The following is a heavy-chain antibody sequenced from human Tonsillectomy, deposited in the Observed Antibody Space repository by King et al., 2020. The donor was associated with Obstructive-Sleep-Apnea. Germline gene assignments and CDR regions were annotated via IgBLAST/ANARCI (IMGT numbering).Heavy chain of an antibody. J-gene: IGHJ5*02. CDR3: ARGPQRSTFGGVIT. CDR2: ISDDGSNK. Sequence: VQLVESGGGVVQPGRSLRLSCAASRFTFSNYAMHWVRQAPGKGLEWVAVISDDGSNKHHADSVKSRFTISRDNSKNTLYLQMNSLRSEDAAVYYCARGPQRSTFGGVITWGQGTLVIV. V-gene: IGHV3-30-3*01. CDR1: RFTFSNYA. D-gene: IGHD3-16*02.